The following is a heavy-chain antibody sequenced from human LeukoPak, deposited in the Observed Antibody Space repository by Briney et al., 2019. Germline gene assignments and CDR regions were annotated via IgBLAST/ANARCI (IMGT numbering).Heavy chain of an antibody. D-gene: IGHD3-22*01. CDR1: GFTFSNYW. Sequence: PGGSLRLSCATSGFTFSNYWMSWVRQAPGKGLEWVANINQDGDEKYYVDSVKGRFSVSRDNAKNSLYLQMNSLRAEDTAVYYCARDRGVHYDSSGYYDYWGQGTLVTVSS. V-gene: IGHV3-7*05. CDR3: ARDRGVHYDSSGYYDY. CDR2: INQDGDEK. J-gene: IGHJ4*02.